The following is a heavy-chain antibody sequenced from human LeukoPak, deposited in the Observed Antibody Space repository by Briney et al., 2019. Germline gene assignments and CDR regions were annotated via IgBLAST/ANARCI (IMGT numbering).Heavy chain of an antibody. CDR2: ISYDGSNK. D-gene: IGHD2-2*01. J-gene: IGHJ4*02. CDR1: GFSFSGYA. V-gene: IGHV3-30*03. Sequence: GGSLRLSCAASGFSFSGYAMHWVRQAPGKGLEWVAVISYDGSNKYYGDSVKGRFTISRDNSKSTLYLQMNSLRAEDTAVYYCARLYCSSPSCYPFDWWGQGTLVTVSS. CDR3: ARLYCSSPSCYPFDW.